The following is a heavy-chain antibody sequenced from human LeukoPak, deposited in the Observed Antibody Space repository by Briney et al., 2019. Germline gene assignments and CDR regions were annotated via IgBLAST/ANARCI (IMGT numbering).Heavy chain of an antibody. Sequence: ASVKVSCKASGGTFSSYAISWVRQAPGQGLEWMGGIIPIFGTANYAQKFQGRVTITTDESTSTAYMELSSLRSEDTAVYYCATVSGSTKYYYYYKDVWGKGTTVTVSS. V-gene: IGHV1-69*05. CDR1: GGTFSSYA. CDR2: IIPIFGTA. J-gene: IGHJ6*03. CDR3: ATVSGSTKYYYYYKDV. D-gene: IGHD1-26*01.